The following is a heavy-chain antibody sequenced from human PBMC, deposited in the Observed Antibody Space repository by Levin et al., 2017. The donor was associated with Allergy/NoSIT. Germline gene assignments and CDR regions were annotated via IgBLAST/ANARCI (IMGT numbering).Heavy chain of an antibody. CDR2: ISYDGSKA. J-gene: IGHJ4*02. CDR1: GFIFSHYA. D-gene: IGHD2-21*01. V-gene: IGHV3-30-3*01. Sequence: GESLKISCAASGFIFSHYAIHWVRQAPGRGLEWVAIISYDGSKAYYADSVKGRFTISRDTSQNTLYLQMVNLRPEDTAVYYCARVPTCGGDCFSGYFDYWGQGTLVTVSS. CDR3: ARVPTCGGDCFSGYFDY.